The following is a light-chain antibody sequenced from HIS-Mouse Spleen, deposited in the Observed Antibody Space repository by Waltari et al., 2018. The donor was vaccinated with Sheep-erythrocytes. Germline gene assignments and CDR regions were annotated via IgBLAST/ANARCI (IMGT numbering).Light chain of an antibody. V-gene: IGKV4-1*01. J-gene: IGKJ4*01. CDR1: QSVLYSSNNKNY. CDR3: QQYYSTLT. Sequence: DIVVTQSPDSLAVSLGERATINCKSSQSVLYSSNNKNYIAWYQQKPGQPPKLLIYWASTRQDGLPDRFCGRGSGTDVTLTISSLQAEDVAVYSCQQYYSTLTFGGVTKVEIK. CDR2: WAS.